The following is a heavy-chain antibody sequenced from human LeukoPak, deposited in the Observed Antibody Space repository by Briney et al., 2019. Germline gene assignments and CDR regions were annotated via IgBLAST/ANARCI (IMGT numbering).Heavy chain of an antibody. CDR3: ARTHYYMDV. Sequence: SETLSLTCAVYGGSFSGYYWSWIRQPPGKGLEWIGEINHSGSTNYHPSLKGRVTISVDTSKKQFSMQLSSVTAEDTAVYYCARTHYYMDVWGKGTTVTVSS. V-gene: IGHV4-34*01. CDR2: INHSGST. CDR1: GGSFSGYY. J-gene: IGHJ6*03.